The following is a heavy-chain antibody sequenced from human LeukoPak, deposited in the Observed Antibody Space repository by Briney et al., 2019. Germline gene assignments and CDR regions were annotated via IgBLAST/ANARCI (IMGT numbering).Heavy chain of an antibody. Sequence: GGSLRLSCAASRFTFSSYSMNWVRQAPGKGLEWVSYISSSSSTIYYADSVKGRFTISRDNAKNSLYLQMNGLRAEDTAVYYCARGQYYYDSSGPVDYWGQGTLVTVSS. CDR2: ISSSSSTI. CDR1: RFTFSSYS. V-gene: IGHV3-48*04. J-gene: IGHJ4*02. CDR3: ARGQYYYDSSGPVDY. D-gene: IGHD3-22*01.